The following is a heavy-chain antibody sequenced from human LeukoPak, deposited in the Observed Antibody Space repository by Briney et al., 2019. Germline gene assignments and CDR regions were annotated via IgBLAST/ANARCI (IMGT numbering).Heavy chain of an antibody. V-gene: IGHV1-2*02. D-gene: IGHD4-17*01. CDR2: INPKSGGT. CDR3: ARDGDLRGMDV. J-gene: IGHJ6*02. Sequence: ASVKVSCKASGYTFTDYYLHWVRQAPGQGLEWMGWINPKSGGTKYTQIFQGRVTMTRDTSINTVYMELSRLRSDDTAVYYCARDGDLRGMDVWGQGTTVTVSS. CDR1: GYTFTDYY.